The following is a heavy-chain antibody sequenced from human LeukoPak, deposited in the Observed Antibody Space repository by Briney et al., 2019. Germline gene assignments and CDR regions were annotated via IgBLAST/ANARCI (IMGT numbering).Heavy chain of an antibody. CDR2: IIPILGIA. V-gene: IGHV1-69*04. CDR1: GYTFTSYA. D-gene: IGHD4-17*01. CDR3: ARDYGDHAADAFDI. J-gene: IGHJ3*02. Sequence: SVKVSCKASGYTFTSYAMHWVRQAPGQGLEWMGRIIPILGIANYAQKFQGRVTITADKSTSTAYMELSSLRSEDTAVYYCARDYGDHAADAFDIWGQGTMVTVSS.